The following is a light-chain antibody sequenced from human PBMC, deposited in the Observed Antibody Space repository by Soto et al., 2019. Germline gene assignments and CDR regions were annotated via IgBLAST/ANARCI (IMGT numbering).Light chain of an antibody. CDR2: DVS. J-gene: IGLJ3*02. V-gene: IGLV2-11*01. CDR3: CSYAGSYTRV. Sequence: QSVLTQPRSVSGSPGQSVTISCTGTSSDVGGYTYVSWYQQHPGKAPKLMIYDVSKRPSGVPDRFSGSKSGNTASLTISGLQAEDEADYYCCSYAGSYTRVFGGGTKVTVL. CDR1: SSDVGGYTY.